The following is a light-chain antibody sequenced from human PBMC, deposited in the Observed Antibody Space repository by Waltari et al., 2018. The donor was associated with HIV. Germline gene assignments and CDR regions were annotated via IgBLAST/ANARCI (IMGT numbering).Light chain of an antibody. CDR2: RSR. V-gene: IGLV3-25*03. CDR3: LSADGRGVRKF. CDR1: ALSDQS. J-gene: IGLJ2*01. Sequence: YELTQPPSVSVSPGQTARITCSGNALSDQSGYWYQHKVGQAPVLVSFRSRERSSQVPARFSASKSVTTFTLTIGGVQAADEADYFCLSADGRGVRKFFGGGTRLTVL.